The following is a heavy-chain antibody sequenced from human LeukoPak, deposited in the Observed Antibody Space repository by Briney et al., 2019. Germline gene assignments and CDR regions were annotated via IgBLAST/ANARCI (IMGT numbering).Heavy chain of an antibody. CDR3: ARVKESGYYPYYSDY. D-gene: IGHD3-22*01. V-gene: IGHV3-11*04. Sequence: GGSLRLSCAASGFTFSDYYMSWIRQAPGKGLEWVSYISSSGSTIYYADSVKGRFTISRDNAKNSLYLQMNSLRAEDTAVYYCARVKESGYYPYYSDYWGQGTLVTVSS. CDR2: ISSSGSTI. CDR1: GFTFSDYY. J-gene: IGHJ4*02.